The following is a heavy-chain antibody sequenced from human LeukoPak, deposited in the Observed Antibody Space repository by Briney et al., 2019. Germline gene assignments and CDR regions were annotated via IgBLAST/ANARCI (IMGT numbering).Heavy chain of an antibody. CDR3: ARSYSSSWNYFDY. Sequence: GGSLRLSCAASGFTFSSYGMHWVRQALGKGLEWVAVIWYDGSNKYYADSVKGRFTISRDNSKNTLYLQMNSLRAEDTAVYYCARSYSSSWNYFDYWGQGTLVTVSS. CDR1: GFTFSSYG. V-gene: IGHV3-33*01. J-gene: IGHJ4*02. D-gene: IGHD6-13*01. CDR2: IWYDGSNK.